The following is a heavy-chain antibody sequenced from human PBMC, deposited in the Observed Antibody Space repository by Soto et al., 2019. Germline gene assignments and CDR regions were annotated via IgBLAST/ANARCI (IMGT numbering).Heavy chain of an antibody. D-gene: IGHD2-15*01. CDR3: ARDCTGGSCFCIY. CDR2: INTYNGNS. J-gene: IGHJ4*02. Sequence: ASVKVSCKASGYTLTNYAISWVRQAPGQGPEWMGWINTYNGNSNYAQKFQGRVTMTTDTSTNTAYMELRSLTSDDMAVYYCARDCTGGSCFCIYWGQGTLVTVSS. CDR1: GYTLTNYA. V-gene: IGHV1-18*03.